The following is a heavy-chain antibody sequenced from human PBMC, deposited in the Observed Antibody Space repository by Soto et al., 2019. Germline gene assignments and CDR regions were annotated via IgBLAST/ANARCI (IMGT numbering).Heavy chain of an antibody. J-gene: IGHJ4*02. CDR2: ISGSGGRI. D-gene: IGHD2-2*01. V-gene: IGHV3-23*01. CDR1: GFTFSSYA. CDR3: AKPNLYCSSTSCYDY. Sequence: EVQLLESGGGLVQPGGSLRLSCAASGFTFSSYAMSWVRQAPGKGLEGVSVISGSGGRINYADSVKGRFTISRDNSKNTLYLQMNSLRGEDTAVYYCAKPNLYCSSTSCYDYWGQGTLVTVSS.